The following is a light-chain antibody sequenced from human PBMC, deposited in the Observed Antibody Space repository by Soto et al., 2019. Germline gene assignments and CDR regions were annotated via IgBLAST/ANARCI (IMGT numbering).Light chain of an antibody. CDR3: FLSYRGARV. CDR1: TGAVTSGHY. J-gene: IGLJ3*02. Sequence: QTVVTQEPSLTVSPGGTVTLTCGSSTGAVTSGHYPYWFQQKPGQAPRTLIFDTSNRHSWTPARFSGSLLGGKAALTLLGAQPEDEADYYCFLSYRGARVFGGGTKLTVL. V-gene: IGLV7-46*02. CDR2: DTS.